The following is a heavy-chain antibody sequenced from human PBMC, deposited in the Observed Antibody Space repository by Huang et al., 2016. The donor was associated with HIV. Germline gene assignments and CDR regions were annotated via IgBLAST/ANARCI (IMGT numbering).Heavy chain of an antibody. CDR1: GYTFSTYS. V-gene: IGHV3-48*01. CDR3: VRDSSSGLQLRY. D-gene: IGHD3-22*01. CDR2: ISKTSGAT. Sequence: EVQLVESGGGLAQPGGSLRLSCVASGYTFSTYSRNWVRQAPWKGREWVSYISKTSGATSYAESVKGRFTVSRDNVKNSLYLQMNRLRVEDTAMYYCVRDSSSGLQLRYWGQGALVIVS. J-gene: IGHJ4*02.